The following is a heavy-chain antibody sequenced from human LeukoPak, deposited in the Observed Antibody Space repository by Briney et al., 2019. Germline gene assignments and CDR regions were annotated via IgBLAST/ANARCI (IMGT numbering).Heavy chain of an antibody. Sequence: GSLRLSCVVSGFTLSSDWMSWVRQAPGKGLEWVSSISTSSSYIYYVDSVKGRFTISRDNAKNSLYLQLNSLRAEDTAVYYCVRELYSFGRPYYFDYWGQGTLVTVSS. J-gene: IGHJ4*02. V-gene: IGHV3-21*01. CDR2: ISTSSSYI. CDR3: VRELYSFGRPYYFDY. D-gene: IGHD5-18*01. CDR1: GFTLSSDW.